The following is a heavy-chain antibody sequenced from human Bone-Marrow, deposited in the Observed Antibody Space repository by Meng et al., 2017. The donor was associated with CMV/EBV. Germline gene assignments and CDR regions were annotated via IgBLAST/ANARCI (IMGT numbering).Heavy chain of an antibody. J-gene: IGHJ4*02. CDR2: INPNSGGT. CDR3: ARALIVVVPAARY. Sequence: ASVKVSCKASGYTFTGYYMHWVRQAPGQGLEWMGWINPNSGGTNYAQKFQGRVTMTRDTSISTAYMELSRLRSDDTAAYYCARALIVVVPAARYWGQGTLVAVSS. V-gene: IGHV1-2*02. D-gene: IGHD2-2*01. CDR1: GYTFTGYY.